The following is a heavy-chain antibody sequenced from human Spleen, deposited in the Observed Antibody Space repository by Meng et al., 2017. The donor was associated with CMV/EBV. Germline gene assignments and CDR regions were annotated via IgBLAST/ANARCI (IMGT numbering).Heavy chain of an antibody. Sequence: SETLSLTCAVYGESFSGYYWRRIRQPPGKGLERIGEINESGSINFKPSLRSRVIIAVDTSKNQFSLKLSSVTAADTAVYYCARGSGFLELPQNWGQGTLVTVSS. CDR2: INESGSI. CDR1: GESFSGYY. D-gene: IGHD3-3*01. CDR3: ARGSGFLELPQN. V-gene: IGHV4-34*01. J-gene: IGHJ4*02.